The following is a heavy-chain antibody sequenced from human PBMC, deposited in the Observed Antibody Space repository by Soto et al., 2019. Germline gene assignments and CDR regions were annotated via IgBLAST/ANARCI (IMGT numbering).Heavy chain of an antibody. V-gene: IGHV3-30*18. J-gene: IGHJ4*02. CDR3: AKGDSHFDY. CDR2: ISYDGSNK. D-gene: IGHD2-15*01. CDR1: GFTFSSYG. Sequence: QVQLVESGGGVVQPGRSLRLSCAASGFTFSSYGMHWVRQAPGKGLEWVAVISYDGSNKYYAESVKGRFTISRDNSKNTLYLQMNSLRAEDTAVYYCAKGDSHFDYWGQGTLVTVSS.